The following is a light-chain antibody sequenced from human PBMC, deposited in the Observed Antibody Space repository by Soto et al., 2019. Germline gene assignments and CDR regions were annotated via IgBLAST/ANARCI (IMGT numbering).Light chain of an antibody. CDR3: CSYAGSYTFV. CDR1: SSDVGGFNY. Sequence: QSALTQPRSVSGSPRQSVTISCTGTSSDVGGFNYVSWYQQHPGKAPKLMIYDVSKRPSGVPDRFSGSKSGNTASLTISGLQTDDEADYYCCSYAGSYTFVFGTGTKLTVL. V-gene: IGLV2-11*01. J-gene: IGLJ1*01. CDR2: DVS.